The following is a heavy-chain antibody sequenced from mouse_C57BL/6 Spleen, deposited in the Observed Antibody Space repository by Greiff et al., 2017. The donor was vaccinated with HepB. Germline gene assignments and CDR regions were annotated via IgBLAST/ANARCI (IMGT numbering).Heavy chain of an antibody. D-gene: IGHD3-2*02. CDR3: TRWDSSGLCAY. Sequence: QVQLQQSGAELVRPGASVTLSCKASGYTFTDYEMHWVKQTPVHGLEWIGAIDPETGGTAYNQKFKCKAILTADKSSSTAYMELRSLTSEDSAVYYCTRWDSSGLCAYWGQGTLVTVSA. CDR1: GYTFTDYE. V-gene: IGHV1-15*01. J-gene: IGHJ3*01. CDR2: IDPETGGT.